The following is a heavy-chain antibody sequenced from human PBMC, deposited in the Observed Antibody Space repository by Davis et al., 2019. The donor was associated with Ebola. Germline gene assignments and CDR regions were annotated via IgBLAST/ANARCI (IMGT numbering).Heavy chain of an antibody. CDR1: GFTFDDYA. Sequence: SLKISCAASGFTFDDYAMHWVRQAPGKGLEWVSGISWNSGSIGYADSVKGRFTISRDNAKNSLYLQMNSLRAEDTAVYYCARDLHYYDSSGYYLLSFDYWGQGTLVTVSS. J-gene: IGHJ4*02. CDR3: ARDLHYYDSSGYYLLSFDY. V-gene: IGHV3-9*01. D-gene: IGHD3-22*01. CDR2: ISWNSGSI.